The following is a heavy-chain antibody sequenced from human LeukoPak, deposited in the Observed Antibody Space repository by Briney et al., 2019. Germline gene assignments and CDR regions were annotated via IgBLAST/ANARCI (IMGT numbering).Heavy chain of an antibody. CDR2: IYPDDSDI. CDR1: GYSFTSYW. Sequence: GESLKISCKGSGYSFTSYWIGWVRQMPGKGLEWMGIIYPDDSDISYSPSFQGQVTISADKSISTAYLQWSSLKASDTAMYYCARRDRSGYYYFDYWGQGTLVTVSS. J-gene: IGHJ4*02. CDR3: ARRDRSGYYYFDY. D-gene: IGHD3-22*01. V-gene: IGHV5-51*01.